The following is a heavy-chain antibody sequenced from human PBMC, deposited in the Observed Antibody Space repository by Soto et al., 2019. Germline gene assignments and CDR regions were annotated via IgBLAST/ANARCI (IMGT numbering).Heavy chain of an antibody. Sequence: QVQLVQSGAEVKKPGASVKVSCKASGYTFTIYGISWMRQAPGQGLEWMGWIGADNGNTNYAQKFQGRVTMTTDTSTSTAYMELRSLRSDDTAVYYCARRVGVAPVYGAYDLWGQGTMVTVSS. J-gene: IGHJ3*01. CDR3: ARRVGVAPVYGAYDL. D-gene: IGHD2-8*01. CDR2: IGADNGNT. CDR1: GYTFTIYG. V-gene: IGHV1-18*01.